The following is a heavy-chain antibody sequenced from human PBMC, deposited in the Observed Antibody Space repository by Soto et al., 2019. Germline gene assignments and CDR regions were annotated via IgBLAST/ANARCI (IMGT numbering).Heavy chain of an antibody. CDR2: IIPIYGTA. CDR1: GGVFGSFS. CDR3: AREGRLYQDSEDYYYYGMDV. Sequence: QVQLVQSGAEVRKPGSSVKVSCKASGGVFGSFSITWVRQAPGQGLEWIGGIIPIYGTANYAHNFQGRVTITADTATNTAYMEVSSLGSDDTAVYYCAREGRLYQDSEDYYYYGMDVWGHGTTVIVS. D-gene: IGHD1-26*01. V-gene: IGHV1-69*06. J-gene: IGHJ6*02.